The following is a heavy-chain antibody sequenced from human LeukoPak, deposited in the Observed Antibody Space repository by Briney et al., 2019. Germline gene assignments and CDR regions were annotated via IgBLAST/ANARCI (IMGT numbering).Heavy chain of an antibody. Sequence: GSSVKVSCKASGGTFSSYAISWVRQAPGQGLEWMGIINPSGGSTSYAQKFQGRVTMTRDMSTSTVYMELSSLRSEDTAVYYCARDLSAQGSGYKNWFDPWGQGTLVTVSS. CDR2: INPSGGST. D-gene: IGHD3-22*01. V-gene: IGHV1-46*01. CDR3: ARDLSAQGSGYKNWFDP. CDR1: GGTFSSYA. J-gene: IGHJ5*02.